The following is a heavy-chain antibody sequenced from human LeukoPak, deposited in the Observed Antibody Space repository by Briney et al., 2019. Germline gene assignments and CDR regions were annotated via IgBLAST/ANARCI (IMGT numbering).Heavy chain of an antibody. CDR3: AKDPAQFPYEGGYVDYFDY. CDR2: ISGSGGST. Sequence: GGSLRLSCAASGFTFSSYAMSWVRQAPGKGLEWVSAISGSGGSTYYADSVKGRFTISRDNSKNTLYLQMNSLRAEDTAVYYCAKDPAQFPYEGGYVDYFDYWGQGTLVTVSS. CDR1: GFTFSSYA. J-gene: IGHJ4*02. V-gene: IGHV3-23*01. D-gene: IGHD5-12*01.